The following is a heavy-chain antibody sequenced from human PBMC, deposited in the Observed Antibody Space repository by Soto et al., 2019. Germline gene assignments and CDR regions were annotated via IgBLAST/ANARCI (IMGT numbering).Heavy chain of an antibody. CDR1: GYNFAGYW. D-gene: IGHD3-3*01. CDR2: IYPSDSDT. V-gene: IGHV5-51*01. CDR3: ATGGVSTRTFDY. Sequence: PGESLKISCKGSGYNFAGYWIAWVRQMPGKGLELMGIIYPSDSDTRYRPSFQGQVTISADMSISSAYLQWSSLRASDTAMYYCATGGVSTRTFDYWGQGTPVTVSS. J-gene: IGHJ4*02.